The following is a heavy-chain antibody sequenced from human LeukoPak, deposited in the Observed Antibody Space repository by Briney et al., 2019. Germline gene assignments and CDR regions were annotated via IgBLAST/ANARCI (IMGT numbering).Heavy chain of an antibody. CDR1: GYTFTGSY. CDR2: INPSGGST. V-gene: IGHV1-46*01. CDR3: ARGTDYGDYVYWLDP. D-gene: IGHD4-17*01. Sequence: ASVKVSCKASGYTFTGSYMHWVRQAPGQGLEWMGIINPSGGSTTYAQKFQGRVAMTRDTSTSTVYMQLSSLRSEDTAVYYCARGTDYGDYVYWLDPWGQGTLVTVSS. J-gene: IGHJ5*02.